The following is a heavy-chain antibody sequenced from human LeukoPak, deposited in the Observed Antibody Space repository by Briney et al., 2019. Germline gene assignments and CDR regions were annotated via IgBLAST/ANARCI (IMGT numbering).Heavy chain of an antibody. CDR1: GFTFSTYG. CDR2: IWYDGSNT. D-gene: IGHD3-3*01. J-gene: IGHJ4*02. V-gene: IGHV3-33*08. Sequence: PGRSLRLSCAASGFTFSTYGMLWVRQAPGKGLECVAVIWYDGSNTYYADSVKGRFTISRDNSKNTLYLQMNSLRGEDTAVYYCARGGPEWPLDYWGQGTLVTVSS. CDR3: ARGGPEWPLDY.